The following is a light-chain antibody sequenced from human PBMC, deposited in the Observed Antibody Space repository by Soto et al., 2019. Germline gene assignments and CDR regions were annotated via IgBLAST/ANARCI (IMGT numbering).Light chain of an antibody. J-gene: IGKJ2*02. CDR2: KAS. Sequence: DIQMTQSPSTLSAFVGDRVTITCRASQSVSNWLAWYQQKPGKAPRLLISKASTLESGLASRFSGSGSGTEFTLSIRSLQPEDFATYYCQQYRSASTFGQGTKLEMK. CDR3: QQYRSAST. V-gene: IGKV1-5*03. CDR1: QSVSNW.